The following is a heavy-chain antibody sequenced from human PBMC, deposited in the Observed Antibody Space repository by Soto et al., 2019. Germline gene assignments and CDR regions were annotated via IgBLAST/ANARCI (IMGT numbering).Heavy chain of an antibody. V-gene: IGHV3-23*01. D-gene: IGHD3-16*01. CDR3: EKGALLKSTWGGCCNRFDP. Sequence: EVQLLESGGTFVQPGGSLRLSCAVSGFSFSSFAMNWVRQAPGEGLEWVSSIRGTATSSADAVQGRFTISIANSKITVYVQMNTPGGDYTAVYYGEKGALLKSTWGGCCNRFDPVGQGTLFIVSS. CDR2: IRGTAT. J-gene: IGHJ5*02. CDR1: GFSFSSFA.